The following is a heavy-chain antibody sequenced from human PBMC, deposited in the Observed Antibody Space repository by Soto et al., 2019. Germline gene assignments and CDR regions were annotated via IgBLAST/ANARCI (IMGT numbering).Heavy chain of an antibody. J-gene: IGHJ6*02. Sequence: ASVKVSCKASGYTFTSYGISWVRQAPGQGLEWMGWISAYNGNTNYAQKLQGRVTMTTDTSTSTAYMELRSLRSDDTAVYYCGSGYSYGYVGAYYYGMDVWGQGTTVTGSS. V-gene: IGHV1-18*01. CDR1: GYTFTSYG. D-gene: IGHD5-18*01. CDR2: ISAYNGNT. CDR3: GSGYSYGYVGAYYYGMDV.